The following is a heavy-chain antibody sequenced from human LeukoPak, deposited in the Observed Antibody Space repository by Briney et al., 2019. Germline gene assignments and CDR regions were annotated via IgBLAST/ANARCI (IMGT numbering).Heavy chain of an antibody. CDR3: ARLPAGGPNWFDP. D-gene: IGHD3-10*01. J-gene: IGHJ5*02. V-gene: IGHV4-59*08. CDR1: GGSISSYY. CDR2: IYYSGST. Sequence: SETLSLTCTVSGGSISSYYWSWIRQPPGKGLEWIGCIYYSGSTNYNPSLKSRVTISVDTSKNQFSLKLSSVTAADTAVYYCARLPAGGPNWFDPWGQGTLVTVSS.